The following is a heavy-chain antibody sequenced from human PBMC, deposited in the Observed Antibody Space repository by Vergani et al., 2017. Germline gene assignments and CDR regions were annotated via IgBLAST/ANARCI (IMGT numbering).Heavy chain of an antibody. CDR3: ARAVVPAARYYYYYYMDV. J-gene: IGHJ6*03. CDR2: IYYSGST. Sequence: QVQLQESGPGLVKPSETLSLTCTVSGGSISSYYWSWIRQPPGKGLEWIGYIYYSGSTNYNPSLKSRVTISVDTSKNQFSLKLSSVTAADTAVYYCARAVVPAARYYYYYYMDVWGKGTTVTVSS. D-gene: IGHD2-2*01. V-gene: IGHV4-59*01. CDR1: GGSISSYY.